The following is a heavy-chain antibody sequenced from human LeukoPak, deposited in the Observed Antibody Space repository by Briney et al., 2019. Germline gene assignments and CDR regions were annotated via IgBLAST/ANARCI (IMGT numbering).Heavy chain of an antibody. Sequence: PGGSLRLSCAASGFTFSSYAMSWVRQAPGKGLEWVSAISGSGGSTYYADSVKGRFTISRDNSKNTLYLQMNSLRAEDTAVYYCAKGDSSGYYYGFASDAFDIWGQGTMVTVSS. CDR1: GFTFSSYA. D-gene: IGHD3-22*01. CDR3: AKGDSSGYYYGFASDAFDI. V-gene: IGHV3-23*01. CDR2: ISGSGGST. J-gene: IGHJ3*02.